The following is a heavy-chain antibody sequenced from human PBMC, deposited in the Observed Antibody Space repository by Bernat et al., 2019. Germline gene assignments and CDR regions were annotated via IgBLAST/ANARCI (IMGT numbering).Heavy chain of an antibody. J-gene: IGHJ4*02. CDR2: SRNKANSYTT. V-gene: IGHV3-72*01. Sequence: EVQLVESGGGLVQPGGSLRLSCAASGFTLSDYYMDWVRQAPGKGLEWVGRSRNKANSYTTEYAASVKGRFTISRDDSKSSLFLQMNSLKTEDTAVYYGARGARSFDYWGQGALVTVSS. CDR1: GFTLSDYY. CDR3: ARGARSFDY.